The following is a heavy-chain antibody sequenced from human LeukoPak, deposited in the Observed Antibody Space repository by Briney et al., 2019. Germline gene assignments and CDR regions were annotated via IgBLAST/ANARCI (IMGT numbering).Heavy chain of an antibody. Sequence: ASVKVSCKASGYTFTSYGISWVRQAPGQGLEWMGWISAYNGNTNYAQKLQGRVTMTTDTSTSTAYMELRSLRSDDTAVYYCAREGSITMVRGVIMNWGQGTLVTVSS. CDR1: GYTFTSYG. D-gene: IGHD3-10*01. J-gene: IGHJ4*02. CDR2: ISAYNGNT. V-gene: IGHV1-18*01. CDR3: AREGSITMVRGVIMN.